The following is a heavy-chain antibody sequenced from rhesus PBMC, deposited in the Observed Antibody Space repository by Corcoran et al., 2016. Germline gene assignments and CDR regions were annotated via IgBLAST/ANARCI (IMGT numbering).Heavy chain of an antibody. Sequence: QVQLQESGPGLVKPSETLSLTCAVSGGSISDSYRWGWIRQPPGKGLEWIGYIYGSSTSTNYNPSLKSRVTISKDTSKNQFSLKLSSVTAADTAVYYCAKTRGWKDAFDFWGQGLRVTVSS. CDR3: AKTRGWKDAFDF. CDR2: IYGSSTST. J-gene: IGHJ3*01. CDR1: GGSISDSYR. D-gene: IGHD6-31*01. V-gene: IGHV4S10*01.